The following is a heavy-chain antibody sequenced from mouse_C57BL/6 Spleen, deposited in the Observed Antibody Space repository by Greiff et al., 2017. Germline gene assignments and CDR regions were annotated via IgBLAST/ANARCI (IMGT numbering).Heavy chain of an antibody. CDR1: GYTFTSYW. J-gene: IGHJ2*01. CDR3: AILPNY. CDR2: IYPGSGST. Sequence: VQLQQPGAELVKPGASVKMSCKASGYTFTSYWITWVKQRPGQGLEWIGDIYPGSGSTNSNEKFKSKATLTVDTSSSTPYMQLSSLTPQDSAVYYCAILPNYWGQGTTLTVSS. V-gene: IGHV1-55*01.